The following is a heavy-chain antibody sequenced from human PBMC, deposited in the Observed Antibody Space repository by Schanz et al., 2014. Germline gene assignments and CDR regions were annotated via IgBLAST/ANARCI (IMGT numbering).Heavy chain of an antibody. CDR1: GGTFSSYT. V-gene: IGHV1-69*08. CDR2: IVPIAGIT. J-gene: IGHJ5*02. D-gene: IGHD3-22*01. Sequence: QVQLVQSEAEVKKPGSSVKVSCTASGGTFSSYTISWIRQAPGQGLEWMGRIVPIAGITNYAQRFQGRVTITADKSTDTAYMELSSLRSEDTAVYYCAREVGLYDRGWFDPWGQGTLVTVSS. CDR3: AREVGLYDRGWFDP.